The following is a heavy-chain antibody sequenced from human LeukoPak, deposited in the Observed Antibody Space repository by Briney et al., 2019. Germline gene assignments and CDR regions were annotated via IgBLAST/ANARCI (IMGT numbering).Heavy chain of an antibody. CDR3: ARGSLYGSGSYLLYYYGMDV. CDR1: GFTFSSYA. V-gene: IGHV3-30*04. Sequence: GGSLRLSCAASGFTFSSYAMHWVRQAPGKGLGWVAVISYDGSNKYYADSVKGRFTISRDNSKNTLYLPMNSLRAEDTAVYYCARGSLYGSGSYLLYYYGMDVWGKGTTVTVSS. CDR2: ISYDGSNK. D-gene: IGHD3-10*01. J-gene: IGHJ6*04.